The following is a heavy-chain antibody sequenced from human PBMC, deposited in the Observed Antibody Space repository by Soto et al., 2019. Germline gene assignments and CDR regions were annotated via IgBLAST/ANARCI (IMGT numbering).Heavy chain of an antibody. CDR2: INSDGSST. CDR1: GFTFSTYW. Sequence: EVQLVESGGGLVQPGGSLRLSCAASGFTFSTYWIHWVHQAPGKGLVWVSRINSDGSSTNYTDSVKGRFTISRDNAKNTLFLQMNSLRAEDTAVYYCARDRWGGGRDMDVWGQGTTVTVSS. J-gene: IGHJ6*02. CDR3: ARDRWGGGRDMDV. D-gene: IGHD3-10*01. V-gene: IGHV3-74*01.